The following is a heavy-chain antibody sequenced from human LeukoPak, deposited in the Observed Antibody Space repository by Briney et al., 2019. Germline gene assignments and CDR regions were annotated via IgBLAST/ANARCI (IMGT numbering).Heavy chain of an antibody. CDR1: GYTFTGYY. D-gene: IGHD1-26*01. J-gene: IGHJ5*02. V-gene: IGHV1-69*05. Sequence: GASVKVSCKASGYTFTGYYMHWVRQAPGQGLEWMGGIIPIFGTANYAQKFQGRVTITTDESTSTAYMELSSLRSEDTAVYYCARGALPNWFDPWGQGTLVTVSS. CDR2: IIPIFGTA. CDR3: ARGALPNWFDP.